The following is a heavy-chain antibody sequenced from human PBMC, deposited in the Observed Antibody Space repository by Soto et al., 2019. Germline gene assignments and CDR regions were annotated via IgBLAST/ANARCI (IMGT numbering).Heavy chain of an antibody. J-gene: IGHJ6*03. V-gene: IGHV4-34*01. CDR3: ARGPYYDILTGSLRYYYMDV. CDR2: INHSGST. CDR1: GGYFIDHY. Sequence: SLTMPLTCAVYGGYFIDHYCSRIRPPPGKGLEWIGEINHSGSTNYNPSLKSRVTISVDTSKNQFSLKLSSVTAADTAVYYCARGPYYDILTGSLRYYYMDVWGKGTTVTVSS. D-gene: IGHD3-9*01.